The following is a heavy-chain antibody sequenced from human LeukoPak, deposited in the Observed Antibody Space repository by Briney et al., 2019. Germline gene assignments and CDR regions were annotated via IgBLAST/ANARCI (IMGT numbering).Heavy chain of an antibody. Sequence: SETLSLTCIVSGGSISSYFWSWIRQPPGKGLEWIGYISNSGSTNYNPSLKSRVTISVDTSKNQFSLKLSSVTAADTAVYYCARGRAVAGTDYWGQGTLVTVSS. CDR3: ARGRAVAGTDY. CDR1: GGSISSYF. J-gene: IGHJ4*02. V-gene: IGHV4-59*01. D-gene: IGHD6-19*01. CDR2: ISNSGST.